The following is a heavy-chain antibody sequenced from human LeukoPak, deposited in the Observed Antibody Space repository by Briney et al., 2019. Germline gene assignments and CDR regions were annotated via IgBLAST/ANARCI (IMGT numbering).Heavy chain of an antibody. D-gene: IGHD6-6*01. CDR2: ISSSGNTI. Sequence: GGSLRLSCAASEFTFTSYELNWVRQAPGKGLEWVSYISSSGNTISYADPVKGRFTISRDNAKNSLYLQMISLRAEDTAVYYCARGPSIAARYDAFDIWGQGTMVTVSS. CDR1: EFTFTSYE. J-gene: IGHJ3*02. CDR3: ARGPSIAARYDAFDI. V-gene: IGHV3-48*03.